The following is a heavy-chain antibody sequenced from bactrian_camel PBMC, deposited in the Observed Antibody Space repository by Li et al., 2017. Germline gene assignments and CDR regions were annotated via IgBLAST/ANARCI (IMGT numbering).Heavy chain of an antibody. CDR1: GTINNNLC. J-gene: IGHJ4*01. D-gene: IGHD6*01. CDR2: VRAGVSP. Sequence: HVQLVESGGGSVQTGGSLTLSCEASGTINNNLCMGWFREAPGKVREGVATVRAGVSPYVVDSVKGRFTISQDSAKNTVLLQMNSLQSEDTALYYCATEGESEGGSWSGYWGQGTQVTVS. CDR3: ATEGESEGGSWSGY. V-gene: IGHV3S53*01.